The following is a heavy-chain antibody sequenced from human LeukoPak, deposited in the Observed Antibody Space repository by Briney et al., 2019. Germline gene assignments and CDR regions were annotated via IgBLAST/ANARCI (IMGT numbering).Heavy chain of an antibody. D-gene: IGHD5-12*01. V-gene: IGHV4-59*01. CDR2: IYYSGST. CDR1: GVSLSSYY. J-gene: IGHJ4*02. Sequence: SETLSLTCTVSGVSLSSYYWSWIRQPPGKGLEWIGYIYYSGSTNYNPSLKSRVTISVDTSKNQFSLKLRSVTAADTAVYYCARVSGYHWESFYDYWGQGTLVTVSS. CDR3: ARVSGYHWESFYDY.